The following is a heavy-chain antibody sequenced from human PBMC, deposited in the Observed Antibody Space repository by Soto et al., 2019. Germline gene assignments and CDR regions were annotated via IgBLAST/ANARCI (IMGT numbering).Heavy chain of an antibody. CDR3: VRMGFSGGGYLSYYYYGMDI. V-gene: IGHV5-51*01. CDR1: GYRFTIYW. J-gene: IGHJ6*02. D-gene: IGHD5-12*01. CDR2: IYPDESDT. Sequence: GESLNISCNGSGYRFTIYWIGWVRQINGKGLEWMGIIYPDESDTRYSPSFQGQVTISADKSISTAYLQWSSLKASDTAMYYCVRMGFSGGGYLSYYYYGMDIWGQGTTVTVSS.